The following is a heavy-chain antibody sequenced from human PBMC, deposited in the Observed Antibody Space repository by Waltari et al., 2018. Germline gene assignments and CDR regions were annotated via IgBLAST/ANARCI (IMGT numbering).Heavy chain of an antibody. CDR3: ARVSRGGYDSSGPDY. Sequence: QVQLQESGPGLVKPSQTLSLTCTVSGGSISSGSYYWSWIRQPAGKGLEWIGYIYTSGRTNYNPSLKSRVTISVDTSKNQFSLKLSSVTAADTAVYYCARVSRGGYDSSGPDYWGQGTLVTVSS. J-gene: IGHJ4*02. V-gene: IGHV4-61*09. CDR1: GGSISSGSYY. CDR2: IYTSGRT. D-gene: IGHD3-22*01.